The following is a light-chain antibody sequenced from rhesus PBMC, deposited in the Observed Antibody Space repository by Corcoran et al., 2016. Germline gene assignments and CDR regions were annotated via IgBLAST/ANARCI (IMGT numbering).Light chain of an antibody. J-gene: IGKJ1*01. Sequence: DIQMTQSPSSLSASVGDKVTITCRASQGIRNALAWYQQKLGTAPKPLISAASRLQSGAPSRFSGSGSGTDFTLTISSLQPEDFAVYYCQQRNSYPRTFGQGTKVEIK. V-gene: IGKV1-33*01. CDR2: AAS. CDR3: QQRNSYPRT. CDR1: QGIRNA.